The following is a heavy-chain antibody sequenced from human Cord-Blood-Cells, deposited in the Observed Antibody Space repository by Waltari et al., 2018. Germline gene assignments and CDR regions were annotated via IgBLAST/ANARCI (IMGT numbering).Heavy chain of an antibody. CDR3: ASPIYDSSGYYFDY. CDR1: GGSICSSSYY. Sequence: QLQLQESSPGPVKPSETLSLTCTVSGGSICSSSYYWCRTRPPPGKGLEWIGSIYYSGSTYYNPSLKSRVTISVDTSKNQFSLKLSSVTAADTAVYYCASPIYDSSGYYFDYWGQGTLVTVSS. CDR2: IYYSGST. V-gene: IGHV4-39*01. D-gene: IGHD3-22*01. J-gene: IGHJ4*02.